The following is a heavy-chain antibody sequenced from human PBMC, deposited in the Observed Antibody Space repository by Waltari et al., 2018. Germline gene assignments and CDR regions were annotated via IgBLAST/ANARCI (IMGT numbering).Heavy chain of an antibody. CDR3: ARGAEEDNGDEGAFDP. CDR2: IYYSGST. V-gene: IGHV4-61*01. Sequence: QVQLQESGPGLVKPSETLSLTCTVSGGSVSSGRSYWRCIRQPPGKGLEWIGYIYYSGSTNYNPSLKSRVTISVDTSKNQFSLKLSSVTAADTAVYYCARGAEEDNGDEGAFDPWGQGTLVTVSS. CDR1: GGSVSSGRSY. D-gene: IGHD4-17*01. J-gene: IGHJ5*02.